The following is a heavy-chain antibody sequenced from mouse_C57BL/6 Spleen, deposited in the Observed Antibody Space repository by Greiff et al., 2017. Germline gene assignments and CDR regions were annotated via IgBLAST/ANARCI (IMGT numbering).Heavy chain of an antibody. D-gene: IGHD3-3*01. Sequence: DVKLQESGPGLVKPSQSLSLTCSVTGYSITSGYYWNWIRQFPGNKLEWMGYISYDGSNNYNPSLKNRISITRDTSKNQFFLKLNSVTTEDTATYYSARGGTFDYWGQGTTLTVSS. CDR2: ISYDGSN. J-gene: IGHJ2*01. CDR1: GYSITSGYY. CDR3: ARGGTFDY. V-gene: IGHV3-6*01.